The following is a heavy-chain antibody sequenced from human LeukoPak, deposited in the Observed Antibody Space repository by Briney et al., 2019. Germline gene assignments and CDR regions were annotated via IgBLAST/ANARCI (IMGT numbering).Heavy chain of an antibody. CDR1: GFTFSSYS. V-gene: IGHV3-21*01. Sequence: PGGSLRLSCAASGFTFSSYSMNWVRQAPGKGLEWVSSISSSSSYIYYADSVEGRFTISRDNAKNSLYLQMNSLRAEDTAVYYCASLVPNIDYWGQGILVTVSS. CDR2: ISSSSSYI. J-gene: IGHJ4*02. D-gene: IGHD2-8*02. CDR3: ASLVPNIDY.